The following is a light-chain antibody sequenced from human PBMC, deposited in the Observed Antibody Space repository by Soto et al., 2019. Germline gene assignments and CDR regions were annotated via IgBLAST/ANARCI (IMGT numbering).Light chain of an antibody. Sequence: DIQMTQSPSTLSASIGDRVTITCRASQNINNWIAWYQQKPGKAPKFLIYDASTLESGVPSRFSGSGFGTVFSLTISSLQPDDFGSYYCQHMRTFGQGTKVEMK. J-gene: IGKJ1*01. V-gene: IGKV1-5*01. CDR3: QHMRT. CDR1: QNINNW. CDR2: DAS.